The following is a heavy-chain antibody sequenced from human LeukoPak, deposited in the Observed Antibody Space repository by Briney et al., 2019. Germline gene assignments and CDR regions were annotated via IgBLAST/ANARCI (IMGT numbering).Heavy chain of an antibody. CDR3: ARSAPLYDYVWGSPYYFDY. Sequence: SETLSLTCTVSGGSISSYYWSWIRQPPGKGLEWIGYIHYSGSTNYNPSLKSRVTISVDTSKNQFSLKLSSVTAADTAVYYCARSAPLYDYVWGSPYYFDYWGQGTLVTVSS. V-gene: IGHV4-59*01. D-gene: IGHD3-16*01. J-gene: IGHJ4*02. CDR2: IHYSGST. CDR1: GGSISSYY.